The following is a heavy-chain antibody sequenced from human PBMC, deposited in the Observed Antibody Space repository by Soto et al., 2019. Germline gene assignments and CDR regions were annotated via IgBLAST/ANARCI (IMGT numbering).Heavy chain of an antibody. CDR2: IYSGGRT. J-gene: IGHJ4*02. CDR3: ARIYYGSSGGFDY. CDR1: GFTVSSNC. D-gene: IGHD3-22*01. V-gene: IGHV3-53*01. Sequence: EVQLVESGGGLIQPGGSLRLSCAASGFTVSSNCMSWVRQAPGKGLEWVSVIYSGGRTYYADSVKGRYTITRDNSMNTLYLQMNILRAEDRAVYYCARIYYGSSGGFDYWGQGTLVTVSS.